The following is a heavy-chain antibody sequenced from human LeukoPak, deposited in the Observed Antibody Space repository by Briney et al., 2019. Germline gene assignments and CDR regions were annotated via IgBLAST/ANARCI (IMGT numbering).Heavy chain of an antibody. CDR2: ISTYNGNT. V-gene: IGHV1-18*01. J-gene: IGHJ5*02. CDR1: GYTFTSYG. D-gene: IGHD6-13*01. Sequence: ASVKVSCKACGYTFTSYGISWVRQAPGQRLEWMGWISTYNGNTNYAQKLQGRVTLTTDTSTNTAYMELTSLRSDDTAVYYCARPFMEQLVPFDPWGQGTLVTVSS. CDR3: ARPFMEQLVPFDP.